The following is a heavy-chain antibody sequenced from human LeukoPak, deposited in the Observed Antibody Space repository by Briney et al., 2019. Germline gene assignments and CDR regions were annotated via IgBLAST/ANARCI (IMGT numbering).Heavy chain of an antibody. V-gene: IGHV4-39*01. CDR1: GGSISSSSYY. CDR2: IYYSGGT. J-gene: IGHJ4*02. D-gene: IGHD3-10*01. CDR3: ARLSGSGSYFSSVIYFDY. Sequence: SETLSLTCTVSGGSISSSSYYWGWIRQPPGKGMEWIGSIYYSGGTYYNPSLKSRVTISVDTSKNQFSLKLSSVTAADTAVYYCARLSGSGSYFSSVIYFDYWGQETLVTVSS.